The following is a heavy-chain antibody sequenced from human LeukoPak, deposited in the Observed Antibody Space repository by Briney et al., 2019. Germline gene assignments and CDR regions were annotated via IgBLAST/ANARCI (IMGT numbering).Heavy chain of an antibody. CDR3: AKYTSGWYSGNFDY. Sequence: QTGGSLRLSCVASGFTFSSYGMSWVRQAPGKGLEWVPAISGSGGSTYYADSVKGRFTISRDNSKNTLYLQMNSLRAEDTAVYYCAKYTSGWYSGNFDYWGQGTLVTVSS. V-gene: IGHV3-23*01. CDR2: ISGSGGST. CDR1: GFTFSSYG. J-gene: IGHJ4*02. D-gene: IGHD6-19*01.